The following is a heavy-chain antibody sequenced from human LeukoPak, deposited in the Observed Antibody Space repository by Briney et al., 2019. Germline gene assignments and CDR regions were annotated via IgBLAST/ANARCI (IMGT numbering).Heavy chain of an antibody. CDR2: IYSGDTT. J-gene: IGHJ4*02. CDR3: ARRAGGYSHPYDY. CDR1: GFTVSDNY. Sequence: GGSLRLSCAVSGFTVSDNYMSWVRQAPGKGLEWVSLIYSGDTTLYADSVKGRFTISRDISKNTLYLQMNSLRAEDTAVYYCARRAGGYSHPYDYWGQGILVTVSS. D-gene: IGHD4-23*01. V-gene: IGHV3-53*01.